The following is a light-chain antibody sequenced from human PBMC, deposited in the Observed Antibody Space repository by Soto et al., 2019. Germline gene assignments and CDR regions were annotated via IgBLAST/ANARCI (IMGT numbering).Light chain of an antibody. V-gene: IGKV3-11*01. J-gene: IGKJ1*01. CDR2: DAS. Sequence: EIVLTQSPATLSLSPGERATLSCRASQSVSSYLAWYQQKPGQAPRLLIFDASTRATGIPDRFSVSGSGTDFTLSISRLEPEDFAVYYCQSYGSSRTFGHGTKV. CDR3: QSYGSSRT. CDR1: QSVSSY.